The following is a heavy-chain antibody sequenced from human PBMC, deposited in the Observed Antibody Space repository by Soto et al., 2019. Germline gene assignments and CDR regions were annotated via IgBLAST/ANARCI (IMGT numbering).Heavy chain of an antibody. D-gene: IGHD5-12*01. J-gene: IGHJ5*02. CDR3: ARDVSGLNWFDP. Sequence: GGSLRLSCVVSGFTVSSNYISWVRQAPGKGLEWVSLIYSGGSTYYADSVKGRFTISRDNAKNSLYLQMNSLRDEDTAVYYCARDVSGLNWFDPWGQGTLVTVSS. V-gene: IGHV3-66*01. CDR2: IYSGGST. CDR1: GFTVSSNY.